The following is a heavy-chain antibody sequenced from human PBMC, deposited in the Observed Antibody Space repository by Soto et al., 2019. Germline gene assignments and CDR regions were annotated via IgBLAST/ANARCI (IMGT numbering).Heavy chain of an antibody. CDR2: ISGSGDGT. D-gene: IGHD3-22*01. Sequence: PGGSLRLSCAAPGFTFNTYSMTWVRQAPGKGLEWVSGISGSGDGTYYADSVKGRFTISRDNSRNTLYLHLNSLRVEDTAVYYCVKDLLHLARVYWGQGTLVTVST. V-gene: IGHV3-23*01. CDR3: VKDLLHLARVY. J-gene: IGHJ4*02. CDR1: GFTFNTYS.